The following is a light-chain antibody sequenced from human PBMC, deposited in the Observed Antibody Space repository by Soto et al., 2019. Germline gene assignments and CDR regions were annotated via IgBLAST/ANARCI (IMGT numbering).Light chain of an antibody. CDR1: QSIRSER. CDR3: QEYDGAPTT. V-gene: IGKV3-20*01. CDR2: DAS. Sequence: EIVLTQSPDTLSLSQGERATLSCRASQSIRSERLAWYQQKPGQAPRLVIFDASNRASGMPERFSGSGSGTDFTLTIARLEPEDFAVYYCQEYDGAPTTFGLGTRLEIK. J-gene: IGKJ5*01.